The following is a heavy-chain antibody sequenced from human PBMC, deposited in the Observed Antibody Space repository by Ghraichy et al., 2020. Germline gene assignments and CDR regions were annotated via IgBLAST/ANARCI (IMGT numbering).Heavy chain of an antibody. CDR1: GGSMSSDSYY. Sequence: SETLSLTCTVSGGSMSSDSYYWGWIRQPPGKGLEWIGSIYYTGTTYYNPSLKSRVTISGDKSKNQFSLKLSSVTAADTAVYYCARPNSVYYYYGMDVWGQGTTVTVSS. CDR3: ARPNSVYYYYGMDV. J-gene: IGHJ6*02. D-gene: IGHD4-11*01. CDR2: IYYTGTT. V-gene: IGHV4-39*01.